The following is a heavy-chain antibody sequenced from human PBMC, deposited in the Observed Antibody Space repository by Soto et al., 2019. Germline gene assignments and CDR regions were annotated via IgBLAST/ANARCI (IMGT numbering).Heavy chain of an antibody. J-gene: IGHJ4*02. CDR3: VRRYDPYYFDY. D-gene: IGHD1-1*01. CDR1: GFSLTASAVA. CDR2: VYGSGDK. V-gene: IGHV2-5*04. Sequence: SGPTLVNPTQTLTLTCTLSGFSLTASAVAVGWIRQPPGKALEWLAIVYGSGDKYYSPSLRSRLTVTKDNSKNQVVLTLTDMDPVDRGTYFCVRRYDPYYFDYWGQGTLVTVSS.